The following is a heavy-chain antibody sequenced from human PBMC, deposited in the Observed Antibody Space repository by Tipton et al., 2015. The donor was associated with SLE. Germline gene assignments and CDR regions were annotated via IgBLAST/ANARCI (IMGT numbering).Heavy chain of an antibody. CDR3: ARDCWGTDWYFDL. D-gene: IGHD7-27*01. V-gene: IGHV4-39*07. J-gene: IGHJ2*01. CDR2: IYYSGST. Sequence: TLSLTCTVSGGSISSSSYYWGWIRQPPGKGLEWIGSIYYSGSTYYNSSLKSRVTISVDTSKNQFSLKLSSVTAADTAVYYCARDCWGTDWYFDLWGRGTLVTVSS. CDR1: GGSISSSSYY.